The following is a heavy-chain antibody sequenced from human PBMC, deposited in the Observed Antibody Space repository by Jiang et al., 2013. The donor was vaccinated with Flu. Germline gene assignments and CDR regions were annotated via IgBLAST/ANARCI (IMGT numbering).Heavy chain of an antibody. V-gene: IGHV4-39*01. CDR2: IYYSGST. Sequence: ETLSLTCTVSGGSISSSSYYWGWDPPAPREGAGVDWSIYYSGSTYYNPSLKSRVTISVDTSKNQFSLKLSSVTAADTAVYYCARHLDYGDYVYAFDIWGQGTMVTVSS. CDR3: ARHLDYGDYVYAFDI. D-gene: IGHD4-17*01. CDR1: GGSISSSSYY. J-gene: IGHJ3*02.